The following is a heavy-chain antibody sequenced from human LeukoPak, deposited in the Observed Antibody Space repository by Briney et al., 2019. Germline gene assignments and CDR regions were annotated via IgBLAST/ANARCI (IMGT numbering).Heavy chain of an antibody. CDR3: NVWFGEGVNAFGI. D-gene: IGHD3-10*01. J-gene: IGHJ3*02. Sequence: SETLSLTCTVSGGSISSSNYYWGWMRQPPGKELEWIGSIYYSGSTYYNPSLKSRVTISVDTSKNQLSLKLSSVTAADTAMYYCNVWFGEGVNAFGIWGRGSMVIVSS. CDR1: GGSISSSNYY. V-gene: IGHV4-39*01. CDR2: IYYSGST.